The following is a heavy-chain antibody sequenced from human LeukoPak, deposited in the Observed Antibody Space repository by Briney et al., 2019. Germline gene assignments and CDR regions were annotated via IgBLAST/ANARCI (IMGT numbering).Heavy chain of an antibody. CDR3: ARDEFINYYDSSGYPAFDI. Sequence: SETLTLTCTVCGGSISRYYWSWLRQPPGKGLEWIGYIYYSGSTNYNPSLKSRVTISVDTSKNQFSLKLSSVSAADTAVYYCARDEFINYYDSSGYPAFDIWGQGTMVTVSS. V-gene: IGHV4-59*12. CDR2: IYYSGST. J-gene: IGHJ3*02. CDR1: GGSISRYY. D-gene: IGHD3-22*01.